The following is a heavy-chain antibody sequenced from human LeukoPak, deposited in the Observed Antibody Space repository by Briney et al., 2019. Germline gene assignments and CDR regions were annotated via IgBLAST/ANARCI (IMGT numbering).Heavy chain of an antibody. CDR2: INPNSGGT. V-gene: IGHV1-2*02. J-gene: IGHJ3*02. CDR1: GYIFAAYY. D-gene: IGHD2-15*01. Sequence: ASVKVSCKASGYIFAAYYIHWLRQAPGQGLEWMGWINPNSGGTSFVLNFQGRVTLTRDTSISTVYMELSRLRSDDTAVYYCARDLSGGALGAFDIWGQGTMVTVSS. CDR3: ARDLSGGALGAFDI.